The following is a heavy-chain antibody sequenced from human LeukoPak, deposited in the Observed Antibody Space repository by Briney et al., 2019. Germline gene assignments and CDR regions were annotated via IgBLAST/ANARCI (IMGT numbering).Heavy chain of an antibody. CDR3: ARVSSGYPHLDY. J-gene: IGHJ4*02. CDR2: INHSGST. CDR1: GGSFSGYY. D-gene: IGHD3-22*01. Sequence: SETLSLTCAVYGGSFSGYYWSWIRQPPGKGLEWIGEINHSGSTNYNPSLKSRVTISVDTSKNQFSLKLSSVTAADTAVYYCARVSSGYPHLDYWGQGTLVTVSS. V-gene: IGHV4-34*01.